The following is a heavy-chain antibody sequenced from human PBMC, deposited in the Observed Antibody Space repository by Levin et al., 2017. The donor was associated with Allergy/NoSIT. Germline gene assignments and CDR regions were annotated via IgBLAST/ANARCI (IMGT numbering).Heavy chain of an antibody. D-gene: IGHD4-17*01. CDR1: GFSVSSKD. V-gene: IGHV3-66*01. CDR3: ATLRNRGMDV. Sequence: GESLKISCAASGFSVSSKDMSWVRQAPGKGLEWVSVIYSGGSTYYAESAKGRFTISRDNSKNTLYLQMSSLRADDTAVYYCATLRNRGMDVWGQGTTVTVSS. J-gene: IGHJ6*02. CDR2: IYSGGST.